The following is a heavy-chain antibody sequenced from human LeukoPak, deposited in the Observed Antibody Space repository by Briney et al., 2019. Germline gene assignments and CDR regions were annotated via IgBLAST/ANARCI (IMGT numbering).Heavy chain of an antibody. J-gene: IGHJ4*02. D-gene: IGHD3-22*01. V-gene: IGHV3-30*02. CDR3: AKSEYYYDSSGYPDY. CDR1: GFTFSSYG. CDR2: IRYDGSNK. Sequence: GGSLRLSCAASGFTFSSYGMHWVRQAPGKGLEWVAFIRYDGSNKYYADSVKGRFTISRDNSKNTLYLQMNSLRAEDTAVYYCAKSEYYYDSSGYPDYWGQGTLVTVSS.